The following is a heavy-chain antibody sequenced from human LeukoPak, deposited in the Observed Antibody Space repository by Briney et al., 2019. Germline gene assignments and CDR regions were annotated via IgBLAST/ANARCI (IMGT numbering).Heavy chain of an antibody. J-gene: IGHJ3*02. V-gene: IGHV3-48*02. D-gene: IGHD2-21*02. CDR3: ARENIVVVTAIRDAFDI. Sequence: GGSLRLSCAASGFTFSSCSMNWVRQAPGKGLEWVSYISSGSSTIYYADSVKGRLTISRDNAKNSLCLQMNSLRDEDTAVYYCARENIVVVTAIRDAFDIWGQGTMVTVSS. CDR2: ISSGSSTI. CDR1: GFTFSSCS.